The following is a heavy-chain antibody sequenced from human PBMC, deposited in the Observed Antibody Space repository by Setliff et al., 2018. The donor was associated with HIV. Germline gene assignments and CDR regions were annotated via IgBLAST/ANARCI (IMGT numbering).Heavy chain of an antibody. D-gene: IGHD3-22*01. Sequence: WASVKVSCKASGGTFSSYAISWVRQAPGQGLQWMGGIIPILGIANYAQKFQGRVTITADKSTSTAYMELSSLRSEDAAVYYCARDLRNYYDSSASSYFDYWGQGTLVTVSS. CDR1: GGTFSSYA. V-gene: IGHV1-69*10. J-gene: IGHJ4*02. CDR3: ARDLRNYYDSSASSYFDY. CDR2: IIPILGIA.